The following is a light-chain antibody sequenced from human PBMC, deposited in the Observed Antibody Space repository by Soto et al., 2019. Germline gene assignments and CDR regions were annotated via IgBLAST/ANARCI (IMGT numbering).Light chain of an antibody. CDR2: EVT. V-gene: IGLV2-8*01. CDR3: AAWDDRLSGFV. Sequence: QSALTQPPSASGSPGQSVTISCTGTSSDVGGYNYVSWYQQHPGKAPKLMIYEVTKRPSGVPDRFSGSKSGNTASLTVSGLLAEDEADYYCAAWDDRLSGFVFATGTKLTVL. J-gene: IGLJ1*01. CDR1: SSDVGGYNY.